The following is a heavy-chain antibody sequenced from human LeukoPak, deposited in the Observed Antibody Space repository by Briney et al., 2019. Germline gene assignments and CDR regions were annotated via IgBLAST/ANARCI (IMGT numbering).Heavy chain of an antibody. CDR2: INHSGST. D-gene: IGHD3-3*01. CDR1: GGSFSGYY. V-gene: IGHV4-34*01. J-gene: IGHJ2*01. CDR3: ARANFWSGYYYWYFDL. Sequence: PSETLSLTCAVYGGSFSGYYWSWIRQPPGKGLEWIGEINHSGSTNYNPSLKSRVTISVDTSKNQFSLKLSSVTAADTAVYYCARANFWSGYYYWYFDLWGRGTLVTVSS.